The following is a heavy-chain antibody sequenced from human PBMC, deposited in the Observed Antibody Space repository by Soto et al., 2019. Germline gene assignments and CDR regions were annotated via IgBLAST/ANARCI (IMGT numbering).Heavy chain of an antibody. V-gene: IGHV3-15*07. Sequence: EVQLVESGGGLAKPGGSLRLSCAASGFTFSNAWMNWVRQPPGKGLEWVGRIKSKTSGGTIDYAAPVKGRFTISRDDSGNTLYLQMNSLKTEDTAVYYCTTDGSTVTPHWGQGTLVTVSS. CDR1: GFTFSNAW. D-gene: IGHD4-17*01. J-gene: IGHJ4*02. CDR2: IKSKTSGGTI. CDR3: TTDGSTVTPH.